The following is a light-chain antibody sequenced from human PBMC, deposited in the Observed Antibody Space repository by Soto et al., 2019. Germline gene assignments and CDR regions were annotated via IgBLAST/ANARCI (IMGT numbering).Light chain of an antibody. CDR1: QSVTTY. Sequence: EIVLTQSPGTLSLSPGERATLSCRASQSVTTYLAWYQQKPGQAPRLLIYDASNRATGIPARFSGSGSGTDFTLTISSLQPEDCSVYFCQQRSNWPLITFGPGTRLEIK. CDR2: DAS. CDR3: QQRSNWPLIT. J-gene: IGKJ5*01. V-gene: IGKV3-11*01.